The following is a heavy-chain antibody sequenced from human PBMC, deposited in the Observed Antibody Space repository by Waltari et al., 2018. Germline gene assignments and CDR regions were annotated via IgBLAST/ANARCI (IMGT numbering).Heavy chain of an antibody. J-gene: IGHJ5*02. CDR2: IRPDIGGT. CDR3: TREDSDETGSWFGP. Sequence: QVQLVQSGPDVKKPGDSMKVSCLASGFTLSTYYIHWFRQDPGQGLEWMCWIRPDIGGTNLGQNFRGRVAMTMDTATTTTYMELKNLTSDDTAIYYCTREDSDETGSWFGPWGQGTLLSVSA. V-gene: IGHV1-2*02. CDR1: GFTLSTYY. D-gene: IGHD3-10*01.